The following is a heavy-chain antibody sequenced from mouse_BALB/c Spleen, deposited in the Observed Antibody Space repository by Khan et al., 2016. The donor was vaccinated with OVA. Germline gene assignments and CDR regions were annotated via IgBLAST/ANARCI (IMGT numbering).Heavy chain of an antibody. J-gene: IGHJ2*01. D-gene: IGHD3-2*02. CDR1: GYSITSVYV. V-gene: IGHV3-2*02. Sequence: VQLKQSGPGLVKPSQSLSLTCTVTGYSITSVYVWNWIRQFPGNKLGWIGYISYSGSTNYNPTLKSRISITRDTSKNQFFLQLNSVTTEDTATYYGARKARIKYWGQGTTLTVSS. CDR3: ARKARIKY. CDR2: ISYSGST.